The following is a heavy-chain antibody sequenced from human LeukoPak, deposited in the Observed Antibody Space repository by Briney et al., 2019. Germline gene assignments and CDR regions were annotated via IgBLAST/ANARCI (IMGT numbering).Heavy chain of an antibody. D-gene: IGHD3-10*01. J-gene: IGHJ4*02. Sequence: WVRQPPGKGLEWIGSIYYSGSTYYNPSLKSRVTISVDTSKNQFSLKLSSVTAADTAVYYCARRTTMVRGVLDPYFDYWGQGTLVTVSS. CDR2: IYYSGST. V-gene: IGHV4-39*01. CDR3: ARRTTMVRGVLDPYFDY.